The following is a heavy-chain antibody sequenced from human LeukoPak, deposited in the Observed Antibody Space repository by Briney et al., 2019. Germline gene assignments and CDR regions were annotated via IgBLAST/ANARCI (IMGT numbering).Heavy chain of an antibody. J-gene: IGHJ4*02. D-gene: IGHD5-18*01. CDR3: AKDIFRGYSYGGFDY. Sequence: GGSLRLSCAASGFTFDDYAMHWVRQAPGKGLEWVSGISWNSGSIGYADSVKGRFTISRDNAKNSLYLQMNSLRAEDTALYYCAKDIFRGYSYGGFDYWGQGTLVTVSS. CDR1: GFTFDDYA. V-gene: IGHV3-9*01. CDR2: ISWNSGSI.